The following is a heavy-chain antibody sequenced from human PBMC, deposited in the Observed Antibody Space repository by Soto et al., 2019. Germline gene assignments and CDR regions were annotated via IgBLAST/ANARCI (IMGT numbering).Heavy chain of an antibody. CDR1: GFTFSTYP. J-gene: IGHJ6*01. Sequence: GGSPRLSCAASGFTFSTYPMTWVRQAQGRGLEWVSSIFHSDGGTYYADSVTGRCTIARDNSQNTLFLQMESLRADATALYYCAKELVPAAQSSRLGGRREYGPDVWGERSTV. CDR3: AKELVPAAQSSRLGGRREYGPDV. V-gene: IGHV3-23*01. CDR2: IFHSDGGT. D-gene: IGHD2-2*01.